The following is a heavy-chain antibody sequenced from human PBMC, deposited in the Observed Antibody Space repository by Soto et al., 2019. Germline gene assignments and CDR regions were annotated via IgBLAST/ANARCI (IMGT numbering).Heavy chain of an antibody. D-gene: IGHD4-17*01. J-gene: IGHJ6*03. CDR2: ISWNSGSI. CDR1: GFTFDDYA. CDR3: AKDLSDYLYYYYMDV. Sequence: EVQLVESGGGLVQPGRSLRLSCAASGFTFDDYAMHWVRQAPGKGLEWVSGISWNSGSIGYADSVKGRFTISRDNAKNSLYLQMNSLRDEDTALYYCAKDLSDYLYYYYMDVWGKGTTVTVSS. V-gene: IGHV3-9*01.